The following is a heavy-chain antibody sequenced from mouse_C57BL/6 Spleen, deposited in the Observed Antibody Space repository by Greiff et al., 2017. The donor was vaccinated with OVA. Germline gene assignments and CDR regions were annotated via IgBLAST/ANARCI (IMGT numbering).Heavy chain of an antibody. CDR2: IYPSDSET. CDR3: ARGRTRKGGYFDV. J-gene: IGHJ1*03. CDR1: GYTFTSYW. Sequence: QVQLQQPGAELVRPGSSVKLSCKASGYTFTSYWMDWVKQRPGQGLEWIGNIYPSDSETQYNQKFKDKATLTVDKSSSTAYMQLSSLTSEDSAVYYGARGRTRKGGYFDVWGTGTTVTVSS. V-gene: IGHV1-61*01.